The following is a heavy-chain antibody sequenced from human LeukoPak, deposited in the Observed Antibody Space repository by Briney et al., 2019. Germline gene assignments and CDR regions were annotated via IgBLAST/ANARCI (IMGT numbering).Heavy chain of an antibody. CDR2: IYYSGST. D-gene: IGHD3-22*01. CDR1: GVSISSGGYS. V-gene: IGHV4-30-4*07. J-gene: IGHJ4*02. CDR3: ARVRFGARPYDSSGYPDY. Sequence: PSETLSLTCAVSGVSISSGGYSWSWIRQPPGKGLEWIGYIYYSGSTYYNPSLKSRVTISVDTSKNQFSLKLSSVTAADTAVYYCARVRFGARPYDSSGYPDYWGQGTLVTVSS.